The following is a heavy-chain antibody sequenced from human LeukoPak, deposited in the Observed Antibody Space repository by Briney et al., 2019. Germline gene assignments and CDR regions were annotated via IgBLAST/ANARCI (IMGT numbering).Heavy chain of an antibody. CDR2: IYHSGST. D-gene: IGHD1-26*01. Sequence: SETLSLTCTVSGGSISSSGYYWGWIRQPPGKGLEWIGSIYHSGSTYYNPSLKSRVTISVDTSKNQFSLKLSSVTAADTAVYYCARQGELYAFDIWGQGTMVTVSS. J-gene: IGHJ3*02. CDR3: ARQGELYAFDI. CDR1: GGSISSSGYY. V-gene: IGHV4-39*01.